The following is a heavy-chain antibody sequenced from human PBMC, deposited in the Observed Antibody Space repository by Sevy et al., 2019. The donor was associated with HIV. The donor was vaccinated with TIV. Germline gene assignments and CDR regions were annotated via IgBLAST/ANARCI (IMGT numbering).Heavy chain of an antibody. Sequence: AYVKVSCKASGGTFSSYAISWVRQAPGQGLEWMGGIIPIFGTANYAQKFQGRVTITADKSTSTAYMELSSLRSEDTAVYYCARDQLYPGWFDPWGQGPLVTVSS. CDR3: ARDQLYPGWFDP. CDR2: IIPIFGTA. V-gene: IGHV1-69*06. J-gene: IGHJ5*02. CDR1: GGTFSSYA. D-gene: IGHD2-2*01.